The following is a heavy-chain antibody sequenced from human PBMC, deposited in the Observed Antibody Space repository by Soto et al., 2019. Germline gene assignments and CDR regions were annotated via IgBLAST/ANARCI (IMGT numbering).Heavy chain of an antibody. V-gene: IGHV4-59*12. CDR1: GGSITNDY. J-gene: IGHJ4*01. CDR3: ARKGRASTAPWDY. D-gene: IGHD1-1*01. Sequence: SETLSLTCTVSGGSITNDYWSWIRQPPGKGLEWIASIYYTGDTNYNPSLKSRATISVDTSKNHFSLKLTSVTAVDTAVYYCARKGRASTAPWDYWGHGTLVTVSS. CDR2: IYYTGDT.